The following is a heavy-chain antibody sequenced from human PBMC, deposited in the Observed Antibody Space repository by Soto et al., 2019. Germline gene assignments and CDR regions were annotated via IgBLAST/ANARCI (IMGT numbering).Heavy chain of an antibody. D-gene: IGHD1-26*01. V-gene: IGHV4-34*12. Sequence: SETLSLTCAVYGGSFSAYYWSWVRQPPGKGLEWIGEIIHSESTKYNPSLKSRVTISVDTSKNQFSLKLSSVTAADTAVYYCARQRPTDGRWEFANYYGMDVWGPGTLVTVSS. J-gene: IGHJ6*02. CDR3: ARQRPTDGRWEFANYYGMDV. CDR2: IIHSEST. CDR1: GGSFSAYY.